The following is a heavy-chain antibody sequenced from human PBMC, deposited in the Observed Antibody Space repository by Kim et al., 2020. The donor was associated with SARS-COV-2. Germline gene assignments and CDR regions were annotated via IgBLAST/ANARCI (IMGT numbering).Heavy chain of an antibody. Sequence: GGSLRLSCAASGFTFGSYWMTWVRQAPGKGLEWVANIKQDGTQQYYVDSVRGRFAVSRDGANMYLQMNSLRAEDTAVYYCARTLTGTAESFEYWGRGPLVTVSS. J-gene: IGHJ1*01. CDR1: GFTFGSYW. CDR2: IKQDGTQQ. V-gene: IGHV3-7*03. CDR3: ARTLTGTAESFEY. D-gene: IGHD3-9*01.